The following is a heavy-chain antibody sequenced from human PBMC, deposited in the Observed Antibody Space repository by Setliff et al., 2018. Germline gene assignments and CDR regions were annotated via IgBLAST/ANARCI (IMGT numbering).Heavy chain of an antibody. D-gene: IGHD3-16*02. CDR2: IYYSGNT. CDR3: ARDLYDYVWGTYRYHDAFDI. V-gene: IGHV4-38-2*02. J-gene: IGHJ3*02. CDR1: VYSISRDCH. Sequence: SETLSLTCAVSVYSISRDCHWGWIRQPPGKGLEWIGSIYYSGNTYYNASLKGRVTISGDTSKNQFSLKLSSVTAADTAVYYCARDLYDYVWGTYRYHDAFDIWGQGTMVTVSS.